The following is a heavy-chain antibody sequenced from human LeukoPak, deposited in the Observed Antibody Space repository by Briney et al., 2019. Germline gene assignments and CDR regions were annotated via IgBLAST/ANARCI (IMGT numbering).Heavy chain of an antibody. Sequence: WASVKVSCKASGGTFSSYAISWVRQAPGQGLEWMGRIIPILGIANYAQKFQGRVTITADKSTSTAYMELSSLRSEDTAVYYCASGLHYYDSSGSAFGYWGQGTLVTVSS. CDR2: IIPILGIA. J-gene: IGHJ4*02. CDR1: GGTFSSYA. V-gene: IGHV1-69*04. D-gene: IGHD3-22*01. CDR3: ASGLHYYDSSGSAFGY.